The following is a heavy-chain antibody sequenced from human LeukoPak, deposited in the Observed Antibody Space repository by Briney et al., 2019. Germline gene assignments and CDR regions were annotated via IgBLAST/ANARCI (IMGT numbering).Heavy chain of an antibody. CDR1: GGSFSGYY. Sequence: SETLSLTCAVYGGSFSGYYWSWIRQPPGKGLEWIGEINHSGSTNYNPSLKSRVTISVDTSKNQFPLKLSSVTAADTAVYYCARGLYYYDSSGYYYVYYFDYWGQGTLVTVSS. CDR3: ARGLYYYDSSGYYYVYYFDY. V-gene: IGHV4-34*01. J-gene: IGHJ4*02. D-gene: IGHD3-22*01. CDR2: INHSGST.